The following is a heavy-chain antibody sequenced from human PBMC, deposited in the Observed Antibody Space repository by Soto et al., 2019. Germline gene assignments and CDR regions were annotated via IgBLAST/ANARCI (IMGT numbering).Heavy chain of an antibody. J-gene: IGHJ4*02. D-gene: IGHD4-17*01. CDR3: ARDFFGDYSFDY. CDR2: ITSSSTI. V-gene: IGHV3-48*01. CDR1: GLTFRTNS. Sequence: EVQLVESGGGLVQPGGPRKLSFAASGLTFRTNSRNWFGQAPGRGLEWISHITSSSTIYYADSVKGRFTISRDNAKNSLYLQMNSLRAEDTAVYYCARDFFGDYSFDYWGQGTLVTVSS.